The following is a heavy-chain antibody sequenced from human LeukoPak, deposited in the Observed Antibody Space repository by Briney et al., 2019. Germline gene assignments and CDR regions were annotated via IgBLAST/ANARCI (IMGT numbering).Heavy chain of an antibody. CDR3: AKAYFDSSGFGAFDI. CDR1: GFTFSSYG. V-gene: IGHV3-30*18. Sequence: GGSLRLSCAASGFTFSSYGMHWVRQAPGKGLEWVAVISYDGSNKYYADSVKGRFTISRDNSKNTLYLQMNSLRAEDTAVYYCAKAYFDSSGFGAFDIWGRGTMVTVSS. D-gene: IGHD3-22*01. J-gene: IGHJ3*02. CDR2: ISYDGSNK.